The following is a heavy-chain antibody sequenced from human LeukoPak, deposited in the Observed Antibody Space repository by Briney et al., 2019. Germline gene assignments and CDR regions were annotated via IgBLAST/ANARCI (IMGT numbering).Heavy chain of an antibody. D-gene: IGHD2-15*01. V-gene: IGHV3-66*01. CDR2: LYSGGST. J-gene: IGHJ3*02. CDR1: GFTVSSNY. Sequence: GGSLRLSCAASGFTVSSNYMSWVRQAPGKGLEWVSVLYSGGSTKYADSVKGRFTISRDDSKNTLYLQMNSLRAEDTAVYYCARDRIDAFDIWGQGTMVTVSS. CDR3: ARDRIDAFDI.